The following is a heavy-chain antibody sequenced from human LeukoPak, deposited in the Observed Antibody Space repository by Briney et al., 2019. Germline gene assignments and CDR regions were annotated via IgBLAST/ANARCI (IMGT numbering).Heavy chain of an antibody. CDR1: GGTFGRYA. J-gene: IGHJ4*02. V-gene: IGHV1-69*13. D-gene: IGHD3-16*01. Sequence: ASVKVSCKASGGTFGRYAISWVRQAPGPGLEWVGGVIAIFGTANYAQKLQGRVTIPAVGSTGTAYVEPSSVRSDDTAVYCCARDPGPDEFGIHLDYWGQGTLVTVPP. CDR2: VIAIFGTA. CDR3: ARDPGPDEFGIHLDY.